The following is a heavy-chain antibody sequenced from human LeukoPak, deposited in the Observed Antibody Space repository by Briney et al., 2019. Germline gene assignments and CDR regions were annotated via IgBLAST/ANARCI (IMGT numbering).Heavy chain of an antibody. V-gene: IGHV4-39*01. Sequence: SETLSLTCTVSGGSISSSYYYWGWIRQPPGKGLEWIGSIYYSGSTYYNPSLKSRVTISVDTSKNQFSLKLSSVTAADTAVYYCARGSNDSIDYWGQGTLVTVSS. CDR3: ARGSNDSIDY. CDR1: GGSISSSYYY. J-gene: IGHJ4*02. D-gene: IGHD3-22*01. CDR2: IYYSGST.